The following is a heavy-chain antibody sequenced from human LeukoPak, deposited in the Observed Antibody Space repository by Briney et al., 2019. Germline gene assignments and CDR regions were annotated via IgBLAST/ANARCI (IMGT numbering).Heavy chain of an antibody. D-gene: IGHD4-23*01. V-gene: IGHV4-30-2*01. CDR2: IYHSGST. CDR1: GGSISSGGYS. J-gene: IGHJ4*02. Sequence: SETLSLTCAVSGGSISSGGYSWSWIRQPPGRGLEWIGYIYHSGSTYYNPPLKSRVTISVDTSKNQFSLKLSSVTAADTAVYYCARTAYGGNSGSDYWGQGTLVTVSS. CDR3: ARTAYGGNSGSDY.